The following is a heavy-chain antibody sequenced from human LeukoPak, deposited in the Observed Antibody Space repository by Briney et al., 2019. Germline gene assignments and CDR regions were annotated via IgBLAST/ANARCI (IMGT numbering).Heavy chain of an antibody. V-gene: IGHV3-30-3*01. J-gene: IGHJ3*02. CDR3: ARDGLDYYDSSGYYSTGAFDI. CDR1: GFTFSSYA. D-gene: IGHD3-22*01. Sequence: GGSLRLSCAASGFTFSSYAMHLVRQAPGKGLEWVAVISYDGSNKYYADSVKGRFTISRDNSKNTLYLQMNSLRAEDTAVYYCARDGLDYYDSSGYYSTGAFDIWGQGTMVTVSS. CDR2: ISYDGSNK.